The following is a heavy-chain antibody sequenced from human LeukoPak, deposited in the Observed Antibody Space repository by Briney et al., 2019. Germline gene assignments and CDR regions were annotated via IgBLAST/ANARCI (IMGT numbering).Heavy chain of an antibody. CDR2: INPNSGDT. J-gene: IGHJ4*02. V-gene: IGHV1-2*02. CDR3: TRGTREIVVIITKYYVDY. D-gene: IGHD3-22*01. CDR1: GYTFTGYY. Sequence: ASVKVSCKASGYTFTGYYMHWVRQAPGQGLEWMGWINPNSGDTNFAHKFLGSVTMTRDTSISTAYMELSSLRSEDTAVYYCTRGTREIVVIITKYYVDYWGQGTLVTVSS.